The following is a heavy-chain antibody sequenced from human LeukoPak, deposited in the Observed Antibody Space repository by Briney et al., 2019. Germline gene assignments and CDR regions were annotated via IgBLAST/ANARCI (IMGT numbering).Heavy chain of an antibody. CDR1: GYNFINYG. Sequence: ASVNVSFKASGYNFINYGISWVRQAPGQGRAWMGWISTYNGNSIYAQKFQGRVTMTTDTSTSTGYMDLRSLTSGDTAVYYCARVARTAVGIRYYFDEWGQGTLVSVSS. V-gene: IGHV1-18*01. D-gene: IGHD1-14*01. CDR3: ARVARTAVGIRYYFDE. CDR2: ISTYNGNS. J-gene: IGHJ4*02.